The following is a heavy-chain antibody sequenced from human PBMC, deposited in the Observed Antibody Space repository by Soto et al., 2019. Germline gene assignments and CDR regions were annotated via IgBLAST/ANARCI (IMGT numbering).Heavy chain of an antibody. D-gene: IGHD1-20*01. CDR1: GGTFSSYT. CDR2: IIPILGIA. V-gene: IGHV1-69*02. CDR3: ALLNWASNYGFGITGTTAPFDY. Sequence: QVQLVQSGAEVKKPGTSVKVSCKASGGTFSSYTISWVRQAPGQGLEWMGRIIPILGIANYAQKFQGRVTITADKSTSTAYMELSSLRAEDTAVYYCALLNWASNYGFGITGTTAPFDYWGQGTLVTVSS. J-gene: IGHJ4*02.